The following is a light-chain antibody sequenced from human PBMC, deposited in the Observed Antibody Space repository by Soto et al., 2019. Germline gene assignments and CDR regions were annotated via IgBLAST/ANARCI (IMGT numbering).Light chain of an antibody. CDR1: TSNIGTFY. CDR3: AAWDDNLNAYV. V-gene: IGLV1-47*02. CDR2: LGD. J-gene: IGLJ1*01. Sequence: QPVLTQPPSASSTPGQTVTISCSGSTSNIGTFYVYWYQHLPGTAPKLLIYLGDQRASGVSDRFSGSKSGTSASLAINGLRYDDEADYYCAAWDDNLNAYVFGSGTQLTVL.